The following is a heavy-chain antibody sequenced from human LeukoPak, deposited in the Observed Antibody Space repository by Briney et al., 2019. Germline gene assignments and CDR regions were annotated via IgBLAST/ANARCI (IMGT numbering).Heavy chain of an antibody. D-gene: IGHD1-7*01. CDR2: IYYSGST. Sequence: KTSETLSLTCTVSGGSISSYYWSWIRQPPGKGLEWIGYIYYSGSTNYNPSLKSRVTISVDTSKNQFSLKLSSVTAADTAVYYCATRENSGYWGQGTLVTVSS. CDR1: GGSISSYY. CDR3: ATRENSGY. V-gene: IGHV4-59*01. J-gene: IGHJ4*02.